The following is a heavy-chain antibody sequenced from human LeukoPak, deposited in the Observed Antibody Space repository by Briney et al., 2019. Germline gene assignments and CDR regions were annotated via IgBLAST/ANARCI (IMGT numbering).Heavy chain of an antibody. CDR1: GFTFTDYY. D-gene: IGHD2-2*01. Sequence: PGGSLRLSCAASGFTFTDYYMSWIRQAPGKGLDWVSYTSSSGSPIYYAGSVKGRFAISRVNAKNSLSLQMNSLRAEDTAVYYCARVDCSSTSCYEFDYWGQGTLVIVSS. CDR2: TSSSGSPI. V-gene: IGHV3-11*04. CDR3: ARVDCSSTSCYEFDY. J-gene: IGHJ4*02.